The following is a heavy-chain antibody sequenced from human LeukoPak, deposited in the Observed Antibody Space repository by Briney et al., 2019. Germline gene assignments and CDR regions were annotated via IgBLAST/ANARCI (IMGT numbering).Heavy chain of an antibody. D-gene: IGHD6-13*01. CDR3: ARDSGMKQQLDYFDY. V-gene: IGHV1-46*01. CDR2: INPSGGST. CDR1: GYTFTSYY. J-gene: IGHJ4*02. Sequence: GASVKVSCKASGYTFTSYYMHWVRPAPGQGLEWMGIINPSGGSTSYTQKFQGRVDMTRDTSTSTVYMELSSLRSEDTAVYYCARDSGMKQQLDYFDYWGQGTLVTVSS.